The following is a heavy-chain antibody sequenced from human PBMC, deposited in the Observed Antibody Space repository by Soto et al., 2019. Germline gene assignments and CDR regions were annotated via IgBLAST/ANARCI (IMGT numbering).Heavy chain of an antibody. CDR2: INAHSGGT. J-gene: IGHJ5*02. CDR1: GFSFTGYY. Sequence: ASVKVSCKASGFSFTGYYIHWLRQAPGQGLEWMGWINAHSGGTEYAQKFQGRVTSTRDTSIATAYLTLTSLTSDDTALYYCAKDLTRQLAYWLDPWGQGTQVTVSS. D-gene: IGHD6-6*01. V-gene: IGHV1-2*02. CDR3: AKDLTRQLAYWLDP.